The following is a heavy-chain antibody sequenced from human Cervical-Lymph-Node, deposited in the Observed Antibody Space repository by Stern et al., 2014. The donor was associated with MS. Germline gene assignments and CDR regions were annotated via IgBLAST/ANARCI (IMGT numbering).Heavy chain of an antibody. V-gene: IGHV5-51*01. Sequence: VQLGESGAAAKKPGESLQISCKLSGDSFTIYYIAWVRQMPGKGLEWLGVMYPYDSNTTYSPSSQGQVTISADKSITTAYLQWSSLRASDTAMYYCARHVQGFDYWGQGTLVTVSS. CDR3: ARHVQGFDY. CDR2: MYPYDSNT. J-gene: IGHJ4*02. CDR1: GDSFTIYY.